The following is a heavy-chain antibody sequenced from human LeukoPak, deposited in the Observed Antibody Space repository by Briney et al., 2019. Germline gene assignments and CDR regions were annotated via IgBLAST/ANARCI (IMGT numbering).Heavy chain of an antibody. Sequence: PSGTLSLTCAVYGGSFSGYYWSWIRQPPGKGLEWIGEINHSGSTNYNPSLKSRVTISVDTSKNQFSLKLSSVTAADTAVYYCARVEYSSSKTRIDPWGQGTLVTVSS. V-gene: IGHV4-34*01. CDR2: INHSGST. CDR1: GGSFSGYY. J-gene: IGHJ5*02. CDR3: ARVEYSSSKTRIDP. D-gene: IGHD6-6*01.